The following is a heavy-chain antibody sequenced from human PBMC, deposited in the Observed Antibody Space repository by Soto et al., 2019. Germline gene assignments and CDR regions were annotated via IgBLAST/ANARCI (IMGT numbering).Heavy chain of an antibody. CDR2: IIPILGIA. CDR3: ARDKGGAAEGLNY. CDR1: GYTFTSYG. V-gene: IGHV1-69*04. Sequence: SVKVSCKASGYTFTSYGISWVRQAPGQGLEWMGRIIPILGIANYAQKFQGRVTITADKSTSTAYMELSSLRSEDTAVYYCARDKGGAAEGLNYWGQGTLVTVSS. J-gene: IGHJ4*02. D-gene: IGHD2-15*01.